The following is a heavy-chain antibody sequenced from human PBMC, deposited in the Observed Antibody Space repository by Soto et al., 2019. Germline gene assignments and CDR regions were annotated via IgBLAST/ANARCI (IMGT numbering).Heavy chain of an antibody. J-gene: IGHJ4*02. Sequence: SETLSLTCAVYGGSFSGYYWSWIRQPPGKGLEWIGEINHSGSTNYNPSLKSRVTISVDTSKNQFSLKLSSVTAADTAVYYCARDSPGRDCGGDCYNLDYWGQGTLVTVS. CDR2: INHSGST. D-gene: IGHD2-21*02. V-gene: IGHV4-34*01. CDR3: ARDSPGRDCGGDCYNLDY. CDR1: GGSFSGYY.